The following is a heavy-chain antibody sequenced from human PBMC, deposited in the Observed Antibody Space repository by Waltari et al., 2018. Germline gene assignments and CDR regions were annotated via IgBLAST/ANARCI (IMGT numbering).Heavy chain of an antibody. Sequence: EVQLVQSGAEVKKPGATVKISCTPSGYTFIDSFMHWVQQAPGKGLEWVGRIDPEDGETVYAEKFQGRVTITADTSTDTSYLELSSLRSDDTAVYYCAPLPGGSGQTFDYWGQGTLLTVSS. CDR3: APLPGGSGQTFDY. V-gene: IGHV1-69-2*01. CDR1: GYTFIDSF. D-gene: IGHD3-10*01. CDR2: IDPEDGET. J-gene: IGHJ4*02.